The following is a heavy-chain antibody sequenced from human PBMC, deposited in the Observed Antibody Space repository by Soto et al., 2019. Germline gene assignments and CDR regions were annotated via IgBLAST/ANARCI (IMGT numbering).Heavy chain of an antibody. CDR1: GFTFSSYG. CDR3: AKPDERWLHPRAFDI. Sequence: GGSLRLSCAASGFTFSSYGMHWVRQAPGKGLEWVAVISYDGSNKYYADSVKGRFTISRDNSKNTLYLQMNSLRAEDTAVYYFAKPDERWLHPRAFDIWGQGTMVTVSS. V-gene: IGHV3-30*18. CDR2: ISYDGSNK. J-gene: IGHJ3*02. D-gene: IGHD5-12*01.